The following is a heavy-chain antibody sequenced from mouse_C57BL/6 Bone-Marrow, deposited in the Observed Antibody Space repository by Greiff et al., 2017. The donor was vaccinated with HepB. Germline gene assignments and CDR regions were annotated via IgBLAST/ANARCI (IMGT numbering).Heavy chain of an antibody. Sequence: EVKVVESEGGLVQPGSSMKLSCTASGFTFSDYYMAWVRQVPEKGLEWVANINYDGSSTYYLDSLKSRFIISRDNAKNILYLQMSSLKSEDTATYYCARVDSGSSYFDYWGQGTTLTVSS. J-gene: IGHJ2*01. CDR2: INYDGSST. CDR3: ARVDSGSSYFDY. CDR1: GFTFSDYY. D-gene: IGHD1-1*01. V-gene: IGHV5-16*01.